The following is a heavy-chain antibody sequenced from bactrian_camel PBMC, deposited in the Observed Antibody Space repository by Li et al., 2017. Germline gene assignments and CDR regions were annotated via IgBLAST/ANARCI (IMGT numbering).Heavy chain of an antibody. Sequence: HVQLVESGGGSVQAGGSLRLSCAASGFTFNTYCAAWYRQAPGKERELVADTDRDGTRNYDDSVRGRFTISQDNAKRTVYLQMNSLKPEDTAMYICAASLLPRCPSTWPDGRAFGYWGQGTQVTVS. CDR1: GFTFNTYC. D-gene: IGHD6*01. V-gene: IGHV3S53*01. CDR2: TDRDGTR. J-gene: IGHJ6*01. CDR3: AASLLPRCPSTWPDGRAFGY.